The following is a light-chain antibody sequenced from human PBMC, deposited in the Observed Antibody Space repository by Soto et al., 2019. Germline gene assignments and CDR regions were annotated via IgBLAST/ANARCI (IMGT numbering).Light chain of an antibody. CDR2: AAS. CDR3: RQAYSFPPT. Sequence: DIQMTQSPTSVSASVGDRVTITCRASQGISSWVAWYQQKPGKAPKLLIYAASSLQCGVPSWFSGSGSGTDFSLTNSSLQHHDFEPYYCRQAYSFPPTFGPGPKVEIK. V-gene: IGKV1-12*01. J-gene: IGKJ2*01. CDR1: QGISSW.